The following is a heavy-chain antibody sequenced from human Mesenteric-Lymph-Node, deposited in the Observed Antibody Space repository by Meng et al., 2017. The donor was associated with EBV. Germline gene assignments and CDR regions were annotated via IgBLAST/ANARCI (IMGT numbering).Heavy chain of an antibody. V-gene: IGHV1-69*01. CDR2: INPIFGIA. D-gene: IGHD5-24*01. J-gene: IGHJ4*02. CDR3: ARDRDAYNYYFDY. CDR1: GGSFRSYA. Sequence: QVRLVQSGAEVKKPGSSVKVSCKAAGGSFRSYAIYWVRQAPGQGPEWMGEINPIFGIANYAENFQGRVTITADVSTSTAYMELSSLRSEDTAVYYCARDRDAYNYYFDYWGQGTLVTVSS.